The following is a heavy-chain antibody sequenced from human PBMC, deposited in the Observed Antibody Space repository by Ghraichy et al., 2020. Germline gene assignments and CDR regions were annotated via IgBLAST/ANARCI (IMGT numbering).Heavy chain of an antibody. V-gene: IGHV3-7*01. Sequence: GGSLRLSCAASGFIFSTYWMSWVRQAPGKGLEWVANIKQDGSEKYYVDSVKGRFTISRDNAKNSLYLQMNSLRAEDTAVYYCVRDPIVGATDPFDYWGQGTLVTVSS. J-gene: IGHJ4*02. CDR2: IKQDGSEK. CDR1: GFIFSTYW. CDR3: VRDPIVGATDPFDY. D-gene: IGHD1-26*01.